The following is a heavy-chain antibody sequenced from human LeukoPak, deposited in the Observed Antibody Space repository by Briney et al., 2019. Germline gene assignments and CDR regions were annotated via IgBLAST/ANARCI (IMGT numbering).Heavy chain of an antibody. CDR3: ARGDYIIDY. J-gene: IGHJ4*02. V-gene: IGHV4-59*01. CDR2: IYYSGST. CDR1: GGSISSYY. D-gene: IGHD5-12*01. Sequence: PSETLSLTCTVSGGSISSYYWSWIRQPPGKGLEWIGYIYYSGSTNYNPSLKSRVTISVDTSKNQFSLKLSSVTAADTAVYYCARGDYIIDYWGQGTLVSVSS.